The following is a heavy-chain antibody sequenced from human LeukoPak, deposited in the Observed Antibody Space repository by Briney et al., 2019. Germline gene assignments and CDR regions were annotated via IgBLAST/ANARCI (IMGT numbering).Heavy chain of an antibody. CDR3: ASHNDLLPDMDV. J-gene: IGHJ6*04. V-gene: IGHV4-39*01. D-gene: IGHD2-21*01. Sequence: RSSETLSLTCTVSGGSISSSSYYWGWIRQPPGKGLEWIGSIYYSGSTYYNLSLKSRVTISVDTSKNQFSLKLSSVTAADTAVYYCASHNDLLPDMDVWGKGTTVTISS. CDR2: IYYSGST. CDR1: GGSISSSSYY.